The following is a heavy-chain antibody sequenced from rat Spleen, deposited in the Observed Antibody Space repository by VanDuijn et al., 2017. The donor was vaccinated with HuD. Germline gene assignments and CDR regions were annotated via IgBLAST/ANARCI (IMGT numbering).Heavy chain of an antibody. Sequence: EVQLVESGGGLVQPGRSLKLSCAASGFTFSNYDMAWVRQAPTKGLEWIASISTGGGNTYYRDSVKGRFTISRVNAKNTQYLQMDSLRSEDTATYYCARLWLYYFDYWGQGVMVTVSS. V-gene: IGHV5S13*01. CDR3: ARLWLYYFDY. CDR2: ISTGGGNT. J-gene: IGHJ2*01. CDR1: GFTFSNYD.